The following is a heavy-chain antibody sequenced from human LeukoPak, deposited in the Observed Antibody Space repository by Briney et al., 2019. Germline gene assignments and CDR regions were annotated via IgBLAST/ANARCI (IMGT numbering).Heavy chain of an antibody. CDR1: GFTFSSYS. J-gene: IGHJ5*02. Sequence: GGSLRLSCAASGFTFSSYSMNWVRQAPGKGLEWVSSISSSSSYIYYADSVKGRFTISRDNSKNTLYLQMNSLRAEDTAVYYCARGSSLDYGDYVNPALDPWGQGTLVTVSS. V-gene: IGHV3-21*01. CDR2: ISSSSSYI. D-gene: IGHD4-17*01. CDR3: ARGSSLDYGDYVNPALDP.